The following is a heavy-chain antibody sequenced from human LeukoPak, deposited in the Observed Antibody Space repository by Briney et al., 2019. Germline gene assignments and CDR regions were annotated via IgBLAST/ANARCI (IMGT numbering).Heavy chain of an antibody. CDR3: ASLFYSSGWYPRDY. Sequence: SGTLSLTCAVYGGSFSGYYWSWIRQPAGKGLEWIGRIYTSGSTNYNPSLKSRVTMSVDTSKNQFSLKLSSVTAADTAVYYCASLFYSSGWYPRDYWGRGTLVTVSS. J-gene: IGHJ4*02. D-gene: IGHD6-19*01. CDR1: GGSFSGYY. V-gene: IGHV4-59*10. CDR2: IYTSGST.